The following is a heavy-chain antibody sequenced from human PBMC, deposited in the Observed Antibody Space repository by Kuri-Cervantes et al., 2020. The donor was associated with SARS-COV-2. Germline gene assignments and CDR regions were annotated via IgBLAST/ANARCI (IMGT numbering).Heavy chain of an antibody. CDR3: ARDSGKLGLYSFDM. Sequence: SETLSLTCTVSGGSISSYYWNWIRQSPGKGLEWIGNIYYSGITNYNPALKSRLTISVGTSKNQLSLRLNSVTAADTALYYCARDSGKLGLYSFDMWGQGTMVTVSS. CDR1: GGSISSYY. J-gene: IGHJ3*02. V-gene: IGHV4-59*01. CDR2: IYYSGIT. D-gene: IGHD2-8*01.